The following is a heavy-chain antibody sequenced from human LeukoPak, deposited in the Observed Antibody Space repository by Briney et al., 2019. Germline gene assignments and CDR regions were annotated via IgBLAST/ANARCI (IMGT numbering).Heavy chain of an antibody. D-gene: IGHD3-10*01. J-gene: IGHJ5*02. Sequence: GGSLRLSCAASGFTFGRYAMSWVRQAPGKGLEWVSAIIGSGGSKYYADSVKGRFTIFRDNSKSTLYLQMNSLRAEDTAVYYCAKCPNYYGSGSQNWFDPWGQGTLVTVSS. V-gene: IGHV3-23*01. CDR2: IIGSGGSK. CDR3: AKCPNYYGSGSQNWFDP. CDR1: GFTFGRYA.